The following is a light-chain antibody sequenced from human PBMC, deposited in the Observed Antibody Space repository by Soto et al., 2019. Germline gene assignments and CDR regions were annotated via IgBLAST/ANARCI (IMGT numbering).Light chain of an antibody. Sequence: EIVLTQSPGTLSLSPGERATLSCRASQSVTNTYLAWYQQKPVQAPRLLIYGASSRATGIPDRFSGSGSGTDFTLTISRLEPEDFEVYFCQQYGSAPLTFGGGTKVETK. V-gene: IGKV3-20*01. CDR3: QQYGSAPLT. J-gene: IGKJ4*01. CDR2: GAS. CDR1: QSVTNTY.